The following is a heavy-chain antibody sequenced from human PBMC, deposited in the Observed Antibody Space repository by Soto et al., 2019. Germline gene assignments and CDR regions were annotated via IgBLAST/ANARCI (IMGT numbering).Heavy chain of an antibody. J-gene: IGHJ6*02. CDR1: GGTFSSYA. D-gene: IGHD5-12*01. V-gene: IGHV1-69*13. CDR2: IIPIFGTA. CDR3: ARGTIVATNFQRPRVYYGMDV. Sequence: SVKVSCKASGGTFSSYAISWVRQAPGQGLEWMGGIIPIFGTANYAQKFQGRVTITADESTSTAYMELSSLRSEDTAVYYCARGTIVATNFQRPRVYYGMDVWGQGTTVTVSS.